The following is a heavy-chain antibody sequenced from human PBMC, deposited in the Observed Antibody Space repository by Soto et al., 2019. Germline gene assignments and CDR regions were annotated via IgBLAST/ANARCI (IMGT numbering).Heavy chain of an antibody. V-gene: IGHV1-2*02. J-gene: IGHJ3*01. CDR3: ARERHLNSPSDAFDL. Sequence: QVHLVQSGAEVKKPGASVKVSCMASGYNFIAQNIHWVRQAPGLGLEWMGRMNPNSGGTDYAQEFQGRATVTRDTSISTLYMELTIQKSDDTAVSYCARERHLNSPSDAFDLWGQGTMVIASS. CDR2: MNPNSGGT. CDR1: GYNFIAQN. D-gene: IGHD1-7*01.